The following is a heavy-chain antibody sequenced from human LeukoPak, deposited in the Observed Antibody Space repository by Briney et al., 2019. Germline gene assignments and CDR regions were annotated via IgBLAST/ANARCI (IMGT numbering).Heavy chain of an antibody. V-gene: IGHV3-74*01. J-gene: IGHJ5*02. CDR2: INTDGSTT. Sequence: GGSLRLSCVASGFTFSSRWMHWVRQAPGKGLVWVSIINTDGSTTRYADFVEGRFTISRDNARNTLYLEMNSLRVEDTAVYYCARDRAYYDFWSGYTNWFDPWGQGTLVTVSS. CDR1: GFTFSSRW. D-gene: IGHD3-3*01. CDR3: ARDRAYYDFWSGYTNWFDP.